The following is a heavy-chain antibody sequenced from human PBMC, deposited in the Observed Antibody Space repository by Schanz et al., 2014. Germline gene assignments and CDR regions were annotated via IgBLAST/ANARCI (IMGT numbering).Heavy chain of an antibody. J-gene: IGHJ5*02. D-gene: IGHD5-12*01. V-gene: IGHV4-39*01. CDR3: ARRGSYNWFDP. Sequence: QLQLQESGPGLVKPSETLSLTCTVSGGSISSSTYWWGWIRQPPGKGLEWIGGIYYSGNTYYNPSLKSRVTISVDTSKNQFSLELSSVTAADTAVYYCARRGSYNWFDPWGQGTLVIVSS. CDR1: GGSISSSTYW. CDR2: IYYSGNT.